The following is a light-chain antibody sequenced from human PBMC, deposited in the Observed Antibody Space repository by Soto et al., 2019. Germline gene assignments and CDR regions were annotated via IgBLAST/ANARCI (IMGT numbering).Light chain of an antibody. CDR1: QSVSSY. CDR3: QQRSNWPLT. Sequence: EIVLTQSPATLSLSPGERATLSCRASQSVSSYLAWYQQKPGQAPRLLIYDASNRATGIPARFSGSGSGTDFTLTISSLEPEDFAVYYCQQRSNWPLTFGPGTKXDIK. V-gene: IGKV3-11*01. CDR2: DAS. J-gene: IGKJ3*01.